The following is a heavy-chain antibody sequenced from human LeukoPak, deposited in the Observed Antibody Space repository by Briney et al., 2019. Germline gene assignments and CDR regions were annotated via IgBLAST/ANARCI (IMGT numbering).Heavy chain of an antibody. CDR2: IYPGDSDT. Sequence: GESRKISCKGSGYSFTTYWIAWVRQTPGKGLEWMGIIYPGDSDTRYSPSFQGQVTISADKSMRVAYLQWTSLKASDTAMYYCAWSVSGATFDYWGQGTLVTVSS. D-gene: IGHD6-19*01. CDR3: AWSVSGATFDY. J-gene: IGHJ4*02. CDR1: GYSFTTYW. V-gene: IGHV5-51*01.